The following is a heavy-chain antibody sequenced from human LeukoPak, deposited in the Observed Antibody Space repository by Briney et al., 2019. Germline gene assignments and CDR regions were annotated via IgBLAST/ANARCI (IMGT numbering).Heavy chain of an antibody. CDR3: ARDLMRFLEWVN. CDR1: GYTFTSYD. Sequence: ASVKASCKASGYTFTSYDIHWVRQAAGQGLEWMGWMNPNSGNTDYAQKFQGRITMSRNTAISTAYMELNSLRAEDTAVYYCARDLMRFLEWVNWGQGTLVTVSS. V-gene: IGHV1-8*01. J-gene: IGHJ4*02. CDR2: MNPNSGNT. D-gene: IGHD3-3*01.